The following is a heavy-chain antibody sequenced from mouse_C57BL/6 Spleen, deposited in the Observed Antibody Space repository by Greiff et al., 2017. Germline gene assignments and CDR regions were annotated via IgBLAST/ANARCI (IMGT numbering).Heavy chain of an antibody. J-gene: IGHJ4*01. CDR3: AREGYYGNYRPYAMDY. V-gene: IGHV5-16*01. CDR2: INYDGSST. Sequence: EVKLQESEGGLVQPGSSMKLSCTASGFTFSDYYMAWVRQVPEKGLEWVANINYDGSSTYYLDSLKSRFIISRDNAKNILYLQMSSLKSEDTATYYCAREGYYGNYRPYAMDYWGQGTSVTVSS. CDR1: GFTFSDYY. D-gene: IGHD2-1*01.